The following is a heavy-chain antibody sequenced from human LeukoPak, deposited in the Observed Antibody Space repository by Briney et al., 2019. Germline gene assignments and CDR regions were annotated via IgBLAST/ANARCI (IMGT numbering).Heavy chain of an antibody. Sequence: ASVKVSCKASGYTFTSYFMHWVRQAPGQGLEWMGIINPRGGSATSAQRFQGRLTVTRDTSTSTVYMELSSLTSEDTAVYYCARDYHGSGSLTTFDSWGQGTLVTVSS. D-gene: IGHD3-10*01. CDR3: ARDYHGSGSLTTFDS. J-gene: IGHJ4*02. V-gene: IGHV1-46*01. CDR2: INPRGGSA. CDR1: GYTFTSYF.